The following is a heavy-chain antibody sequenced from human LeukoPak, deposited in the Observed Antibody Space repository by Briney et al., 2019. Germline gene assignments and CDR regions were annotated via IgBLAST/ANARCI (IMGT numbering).Heavy chain of an antibody. CDR1: GGSISSSSYY. D-gene: IGHD3-10*01. J-gene: IGHJ5*02. Sequence: SETLSLTCTVSGGSISSSSYYWGWIRQPPGKGLEWIGSIYYSGSTYYNPSLKSRVTISVDTSKNQFSLKLSSVTAADTAVYYCARHHRSGAHPPNWFDPWGQGTLVTVSS. CDR2: IYYSGST. CDR3: ARHHRSGAHPPNWFDP. V-gene: IGHV4-39*01.